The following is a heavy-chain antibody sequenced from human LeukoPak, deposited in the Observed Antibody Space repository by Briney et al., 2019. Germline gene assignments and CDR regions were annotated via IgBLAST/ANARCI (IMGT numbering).Heavy chain of an antibody. Sequence: GGSLTLSCAASGFTFSDYYMSWIRQAPGKGLEWVSYICDSGRTIYYADSVKGRFTISMDNAKNSVYLQMNNLRAEDTAVYYCARDRLGDYDHSGYYDKWGQGALVTVSS. CDR1: GFTFSDYY. J-gene: IGHJ4*02. D-gene: IGHD3-22*01. CDR3: ARDRLGDYDHSGYYDK. CDR2: ICDSGRTI. V-gene: IGHV3-11*01.